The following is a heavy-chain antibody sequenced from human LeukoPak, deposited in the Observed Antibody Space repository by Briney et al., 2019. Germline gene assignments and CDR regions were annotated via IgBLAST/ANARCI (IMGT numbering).Heavy chain of an antibody. CDR3: ARDQAAGTGFFGFDY. CDR1: GYTFTSYG. Sequence: ASVKVSCKASGYTFTSYGISWVRQAPGQGLEWMGWSSAYNGNTNYAQKLQGRVTMTTDTSTSTAYMELRSLRSDDTAVYYCARDQAAGTGFFGFDYWGQGTLVTVSS. J-gene: IGHJ4*02. CDR2: SSAYNGNT. D-gene: IGHD6-13*01. V-gene: IGHV1-18*01.